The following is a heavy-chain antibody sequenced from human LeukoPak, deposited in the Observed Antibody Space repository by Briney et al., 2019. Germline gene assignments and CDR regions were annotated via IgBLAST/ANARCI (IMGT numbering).Heavy chain of an antibody. J-gene: IGHJ4*02. D-gene: IGHD3-22*01. CDR2: IYYSGST. CDR3: AGEHSGGYRFDY. V-gene: IGHV4-59*01. Sequence: SETLSLTCTNSGDSISTYYWSWIRQPPGKGLEWIGYIYYSGSTIYNPSLKSRVTISGDWSKKQFSLKLSSVTAADTAVYYCAGEHSGGYRFDYWGQGTLVTVSS. CDR1: GDSISTYY.